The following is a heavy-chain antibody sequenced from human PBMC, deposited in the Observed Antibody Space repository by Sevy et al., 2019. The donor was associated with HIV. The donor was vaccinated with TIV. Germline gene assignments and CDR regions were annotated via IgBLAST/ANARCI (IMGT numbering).Heavy chain of an antibody. Sequence: GGSLRLSCAASGFTFNNVWMSWVRQAPGKGLEWVAHIKSKSDGGTTDYAAPVRGRFTIVRDDSNNTLYLQMNSLKTEDTAVYYCTTGGSLFQHWGQGTLVTVSS. CDR3: TTGGSLFQH. J-gene: IGHJ1*01. CDR2: IKSKSDGGTT. V-gene: IGHV3-15*01. D-gene: IGHD3-16*01. CDR1: GFTFNNVW.